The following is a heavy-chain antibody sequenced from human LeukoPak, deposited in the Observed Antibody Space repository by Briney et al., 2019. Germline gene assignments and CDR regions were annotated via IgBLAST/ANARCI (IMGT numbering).Heavy chain of an antibody. CDR1: GFTFSNYA. CDR2: ISGSGGSA. Sequence: GGSLRLSCAASGFTFSNYAMSWVRQAPGKGLEWVSAISGSGGSAYYADSVKGRFTISRDNSKNTLCLQMNSLRAEDTAVYYCARGTRRDGYNFDYWGQGTLVTVSS. D-gene: IGHD5-24*01. CDR3: ARGTRRDGYNFDY. V-gene: IGHV3-23*01. J-gene: IGHJ4*02.